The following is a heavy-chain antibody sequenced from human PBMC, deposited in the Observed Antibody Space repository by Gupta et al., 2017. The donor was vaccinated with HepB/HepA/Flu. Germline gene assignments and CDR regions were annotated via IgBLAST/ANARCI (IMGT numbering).Heavy chain of an antibody. CDR3: ARHSGTYFDY. V-gene: IGHV3-7*01. D-gene: IGHD1-26*01. CDR1: GFTFTPYW. Sequence: EVQLVESGGGLVQPGGSLRLSCAASGFTFTPYWMTWVRQAPGKGLEWVANINKDGSDKYYVDSVKGRFTLSRDNAKKSLYLEMNSLGAEDTAVYYCARHSGTYFDYGGQGTLVTVSS. CDR2: INKDGSDK. J-gene: IGHJ4*02.